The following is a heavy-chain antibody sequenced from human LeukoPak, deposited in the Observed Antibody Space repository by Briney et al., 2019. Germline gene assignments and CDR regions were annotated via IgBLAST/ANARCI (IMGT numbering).Heavy chain of an antibody. CDR3: ARAKPKNMVRGLIMRRESRYYFDY. D-gene: IGHD3-10*01. V-gene: IGHV3-53*01. CDR2: IYSGGST. J-gene: IGHJ4*02. CDR1: GFTFSSYA. Sequence: GGSLRLSCAASGFTFSSYAMSWVRQAPGKGLEWVSVIYSGGSTYYADSVKGRFTISRDNSKSTLYIQMNSLRAEDTAVYYCARAKPKNMVRGLIMRRESRYYFDYWGQGTLVTVSS.